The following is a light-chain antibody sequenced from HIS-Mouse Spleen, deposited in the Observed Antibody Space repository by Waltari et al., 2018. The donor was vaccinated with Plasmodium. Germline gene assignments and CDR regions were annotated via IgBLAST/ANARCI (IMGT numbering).Light chain of an antibody. V-gene: IGKV1-39*01. J-gene: IGKJ2*01. Sequence: DIQMTQSPSSLSASVGDRVTITCRASKSISSYLNWYQQKPGKAPKLLIYAASSLQSGVPSRFSGSGSGTDCTLTISSLQPEDFATYYCQQSHTFGQGTKLEIK. CDR3: QQSHT. CDR1: KSISSY. CDR2: AAS.